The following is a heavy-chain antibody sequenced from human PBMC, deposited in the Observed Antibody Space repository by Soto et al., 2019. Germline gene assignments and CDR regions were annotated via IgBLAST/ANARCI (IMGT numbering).Heavy chain of an antibody. CDR2: IKSKTDGGTT. V-gene: IGHV3-15*07. CDR1: GFTFSNAW. J-gene: IGHJ4*02. CDR3: TTDPTLTMYSSSWPRTPDL. Sequence: PGGSLRLSCAASGFTFSNAWMNWVRQAPGKGLEWVGRIKSKTDGGTTDYAAPVKGRFTISRDDSKNTLYLQMNSLKTEDTAVYYCTTDPTLTMYSSSWPRTPDLGGQGTLVTVSS. D-gene: IGHD6-13*01.